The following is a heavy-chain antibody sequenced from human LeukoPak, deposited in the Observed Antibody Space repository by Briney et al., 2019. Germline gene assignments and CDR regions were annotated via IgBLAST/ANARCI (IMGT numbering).Heavy chain of an antibody. J-gene: IGHJ4*02. D-gene: IGHD6-19*01. Sequence: GGSLRLSCAASGFTFSSYGMHWVRQAPGKGLEWVAVISYGGSNKYYADSVKGRFTISRDNSKNTLYLQMNSLRAEDTAVYYCAKAEQWLVLYYFDYWGQGTLVTVSS. V-gene: IGHV3-30*18. CDR1: GFTFSSYG. CDR3: AKAEQWLVLYYFDY. CDR2: ISYGGSNK.